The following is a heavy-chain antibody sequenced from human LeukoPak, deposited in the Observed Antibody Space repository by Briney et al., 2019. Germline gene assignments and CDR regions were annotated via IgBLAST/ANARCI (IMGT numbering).Heavy chain of an antibody. CDR1: GYTFTSYG. CDR2: ISAYNGNT. V-gene: IGHV1-18*01. Sequence: GASVKVSCKASGYTFTSYGISWVRQAPGQGLEWMGWISAYNGNTNYAQKLQGRVTMTTDTSTSTAYMELRSLRSEDTAVYYCARDLDGPLSVDYYYGMDVWGQGTTVTVSS. D-gene: IGHD4-17*01. CDR3: ARDLDGPLSVDYYYGMDV. J-gene: IGHJ6*02.